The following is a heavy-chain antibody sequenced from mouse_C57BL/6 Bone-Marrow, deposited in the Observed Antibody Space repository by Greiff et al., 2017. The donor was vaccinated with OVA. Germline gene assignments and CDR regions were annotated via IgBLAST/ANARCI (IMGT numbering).Heavy chain of an antibody. CDR3: AIYRKGAWFAY. CDR1: GYTFTSYW. D-gene: IGHD2-14*01. CDR2: IYPSDSET. J-gene: IGHJ3*01. Sequence: QVQLQQPGAELVRPGSSVKLSCKASGYTFTSYWMDWVKQRPGQGLEWIGNIYPSDSETHYNQKFKDKATLTVDKSSSTAYMQLSSLTSEDSAVYYCAIYRKGAWFAYWGQGTLVTVSA. V-gene: IGHV1-61*01.